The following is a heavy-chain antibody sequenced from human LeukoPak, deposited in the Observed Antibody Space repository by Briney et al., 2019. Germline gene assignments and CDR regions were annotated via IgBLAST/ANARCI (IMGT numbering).Heavy chain of an antibody. CDR1: GYTFTGYY. V-gene: IGHV1-2*02. D-gene: IGHD2-2*02. J-gene: IGHJ4*02. CDR2: INPNSGGT. Sequence: ASVKVSCKASGYTFTGYYMHWVRQAPGQGLEWMGWINPNSGGTNYAQKFQGRVTMTRDTSISTAYMELSRLRSDDTAVYYCARGDCSSTSCYTPDYWGQGTLVTVSS. CDR3: ARGDCSSTSCYTPDY.